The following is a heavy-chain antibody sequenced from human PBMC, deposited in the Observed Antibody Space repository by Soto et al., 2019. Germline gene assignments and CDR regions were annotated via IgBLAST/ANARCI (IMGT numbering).Heavy chain of an antibody. D-gene: IGHD3-22*01. V-gene: IGHV1-69*01. CDR1: GGTFSSYA. CDR3: AREMDDEGTPRMYYDSSGYYYGGARGSFDY. J-gene: IGHJ4*02. CDR2: IIPIFGTA. Sequence: QVQLVQSGAEVKKPGSSVKVSCKASGGTFSSYAISWVRQAPGQGLEWMGGIIPIFGTANYAQKFQGRVTITADESTSTAYMELSSLRSEDTAVYYCAREMDDEGTPRMYYDSSGYYYGGARGSFDYWGQGTLVTVSS.